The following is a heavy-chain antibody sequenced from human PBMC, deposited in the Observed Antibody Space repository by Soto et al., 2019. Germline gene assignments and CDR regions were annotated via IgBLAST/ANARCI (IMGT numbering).Heavy chain of an antibody. CDR3: VRLVAIPGYPDN. CDR2: IVPIVDTS. D-gene: IGHD5-12*01. Sequence: QVQLVQSGAEVRQPASSVKVSCKTSGGTFSSYAISWVRQAPGQGLEWMGGIVPIVDTSTYAQKFQGRVTITADESTSTVYMELSSLRSDDTAVYYCVRLVAIPGYPDNWGQGTLVTV. V-gene: IGHV1-69*12. CDR1: GGTFSSYA. J-gene: IGHJ4*02.